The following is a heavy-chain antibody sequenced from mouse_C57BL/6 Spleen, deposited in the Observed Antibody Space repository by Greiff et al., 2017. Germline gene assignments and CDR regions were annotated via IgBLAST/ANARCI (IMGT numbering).Heavy chain of an antibody. Sequence: VKLQESGAELVKPGASVKISCKTSGYAFSSYWMNWVKQRPGKGLEWIGQIYPGDGDSNYNGKFKGKATLTADKSSSTAYMQLSSLTSEDSAVYFCARWDFKDAMDYWGQGTSVTVSS. CDR1: GYAFSSYW. J-gene: IGHJ4*01. CDR3: ARWDFKDAMDY. D-gene: IGHD1-3*01. V-gene: IGHV1-80*01. CDR2: IYPGDGDS.